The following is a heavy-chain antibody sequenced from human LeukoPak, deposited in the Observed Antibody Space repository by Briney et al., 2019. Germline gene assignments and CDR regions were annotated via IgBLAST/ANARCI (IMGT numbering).Heavy chain of an antibody. CDR2: INPKSGGT. CDR3: ARPCSSTSCQFYNAFDI. CDR1: GYTFTCYY. Sequence: GASVKVSCKASGYTFTCYYMHWVRQAPGQGREWMGRINPKSGGTNYAQKVQGRVSMTRDTSISTAYMELSRLRSDDTAVYYCARPCSSTSCQFYNAFDIWGQGTMVTVSS. V-gene: IGHV1-2*06. D-gene: IGHD2-2*01. J-gene: IGHJ3*02.